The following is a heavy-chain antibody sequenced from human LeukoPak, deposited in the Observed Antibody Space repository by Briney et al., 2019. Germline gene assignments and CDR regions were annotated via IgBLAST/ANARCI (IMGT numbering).Heavy chain of an antibody. V-gene: IGHV1-8*01. J-gene: IGHJ4*02. CDR3: ARGSILTGYYPTYYFDY. Sequence: ASVNVSCKASGYTFTSYDINWVRQATGQGLEWMGRMNPNSGNTGYAQKFQGRVTMTRNTSISTAYMELSSLRSEDTAVYYCARGSILTGYYPTYYFDYWGQGTLVTVSS. CDR2: MNPNSGNT. D-gene: IGHD3-9*01. CDR1: GYTFTSYD.